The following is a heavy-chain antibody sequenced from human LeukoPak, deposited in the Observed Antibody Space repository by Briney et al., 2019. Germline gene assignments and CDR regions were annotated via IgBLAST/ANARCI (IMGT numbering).Heavy chain of an antibody. D-gene: IGHD6-6*01. CDR1: GFTFSTYW. V-gene: IGHV3-7*01. CDR2: IKQDGSET. CDR3: ARDAGTRPLGH. J-gene: IGHJ4*02. Sequence: GGSLRLSCAASGFTFSTYWMSWVRQVPGKGLEWVANIKQDGSETYYVDSVNGRFTISRDNAKNSLFLQMNSLRAEDTAVYYCARDAGTRPLGHWGQGTLVSVSS.